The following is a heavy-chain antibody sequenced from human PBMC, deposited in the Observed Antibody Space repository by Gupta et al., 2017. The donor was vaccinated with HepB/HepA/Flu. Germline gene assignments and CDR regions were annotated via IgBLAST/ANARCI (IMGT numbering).Heavy chain of an antibody. CDR3: ARYSSSSGWYFDY. V-gene: IGHV4-34*01. CDR1: GGSFSGYY. J-gene: IGHJ4*02. CDR2: INHSGST. D-gene: IGHD6-6*01. Sequence: QVQLQQWGAGLLKPSETLSLTCAVYGGSFSGYYWSWIRQPPGKGLEWIGEINHSGSTNYNPSLKSRVTISVDTSKNQFSLKLSSVTAADTAVYYCARYSSSSGWYFDYWGQGTLVTVSS.